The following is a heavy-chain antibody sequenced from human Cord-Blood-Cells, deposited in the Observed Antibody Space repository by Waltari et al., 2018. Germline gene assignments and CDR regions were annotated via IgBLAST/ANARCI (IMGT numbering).Heavy chain of an antibody. CDR2: INHSGST. CDR1: GGSFSGYY. D-gene: IGHD6-6*01. J-gene: IGHJ5*02. V-gene: IGHV4-34*01. Sequence: QVQLQQWGAGLLKPSETLSLTCAVYGGSFSGYYWSWIRQPPGKGLEWIGEINHSGSTNYNPPRKSRGTISVDTSKNQFSLKLSSVTAADTAVYYCAREGESIAAPNWFDPWGQGTLVTVSS. CDR3: AREGESIAAPNWFDP.